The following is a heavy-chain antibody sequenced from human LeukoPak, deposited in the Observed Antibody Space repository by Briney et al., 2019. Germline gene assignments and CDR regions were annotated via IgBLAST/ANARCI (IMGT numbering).Heavy chain of an antibody. J-gene: IGHJ5*02. CDR3: ARGYCSGGTCYLVENWFDP. V-gene: IGHV1-2*06. D-gene: IGHD2-15*01. Sequence: GASVKVSCKASGYTFTGYYMYWVRQAPGQGLEWMGRINPNSGGTDYAQNFQGRVTMTRDTSISTAYMELSRLRSDDTAVHYCARGYCSGGTCYLVENWFDPWGQGTLVTVSS. CDR2: INPNSGGT. CDR1: GYTFTGYY.